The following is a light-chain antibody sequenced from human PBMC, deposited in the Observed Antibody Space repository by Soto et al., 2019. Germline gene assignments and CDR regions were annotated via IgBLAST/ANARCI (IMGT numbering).Light chain of an antibody. J-gene: IGLJ3*02. CDR1: SSDVGGYNY. CDR2: EVT. V-gene: IGLV2-14*01. CDR3: SSSTSSSTV. Sequence: QSALTQPASVSGSPGQSITVSCTGTSSDVGGYNYVSWYQQHPGKAPKLMIYEVTNRPSGVSNRFSGSKSGNTASLTISGLQAEDEADYYCSSSTSSSTVFGGGTQLTVL.